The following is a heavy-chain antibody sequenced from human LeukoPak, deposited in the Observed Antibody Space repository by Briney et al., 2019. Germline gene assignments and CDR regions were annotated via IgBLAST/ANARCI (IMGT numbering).Heavy chain of an antibody. Sequence: PGGSLRLSCAASGVTLRNYGLSWVRHTPGKGLEWVSAIRGSGDTTFSADSVKGRFTISRDNSENTVYLQMNSLRAEDTAVYYCEKTGDKLDLIWGQGTLVTLSS. V-gene: IGHV3-23*01. J-gene: IGHJ4*02. CDR1: GVTLRNYG. CDR3: EKTGDKLDLI. CDR2: IRGSGDTT. D-gene: IGHD2-21*02.